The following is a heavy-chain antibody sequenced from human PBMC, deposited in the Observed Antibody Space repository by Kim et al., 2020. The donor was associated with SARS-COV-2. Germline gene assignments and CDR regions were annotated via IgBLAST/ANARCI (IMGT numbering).Heavy chain of an antibody. D-gene: IGHD3-22*01. J-gene: IGHJ3*02. CDR2: ISWNSGSI. CDR3: AKDFRLLLRSLGNAFDI. V-gene: IGHV3-9*01. CDR1: GFTFGDYA. Sequence: GGSLRLSCAASGFTFGDYAMHWVRQAPGKGLEWVSGISWNSGSIGYADSVKGRFTISRDNAKNSLYLQMNSLRAEDTALYYCAKDFRLLLRSLGNAFDIWGQGTMVTVSS.